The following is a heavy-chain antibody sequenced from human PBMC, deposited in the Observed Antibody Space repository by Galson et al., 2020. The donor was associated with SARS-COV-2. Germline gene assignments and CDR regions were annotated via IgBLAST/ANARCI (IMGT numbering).Heavy chain of an antibody. J-gene: IGHJ5*02. V-gene: IGHV3-64D*06. CDR1: GFSFGTYA. CDR2: ISAGGSPS. Sequence: PGGSLRLSCSASGFSFGTYAMHWVRQAPGTGLEYVSGISAGGSPSGHSDSVKGRFTIYRDNSKNTLYLQMSSLRPEDTAVYYCVRDAGGSSWQANCAWFDPWGQGALVTVSS. D-gene: IGHD6-13*01. CDR3: VRDAGGSSWQANCAWFDP.